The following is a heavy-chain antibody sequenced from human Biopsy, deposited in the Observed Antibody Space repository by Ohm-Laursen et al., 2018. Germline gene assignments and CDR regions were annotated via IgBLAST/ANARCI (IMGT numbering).Heavy chain of an antibody. Sequence: VASVKVSCKGSGYAVNDYFLHWLRQAPGQGPEWMGWISPNSGGTNYAQKFQGRVTMTTDTSTSTVYLELRRLISDDTVVYYCARDIMNRIAGLVARSDVFDVWGQGTLVTVSS. CDR1: GYAVNDYF. CDR2: ISPNSGGT. J-gene: IGHJ3*01. V-gene: IGHV1-2*02. CDR3: ARDIMNRIAGLVARSDVFDV. D-gene: IGHD3-16*01.